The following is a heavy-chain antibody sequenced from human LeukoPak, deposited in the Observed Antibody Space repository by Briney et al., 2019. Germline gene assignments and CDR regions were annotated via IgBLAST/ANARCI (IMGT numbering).Heavy chain of an antibody. D-gene: IGHD3-10*01. CDR3: AKDRSGIILVRGVISPIDY. V-gene: IGHV3-23*01. J-gene: IGHJ4*02. CDR1: GFTFSDYA. CDR2: ISGSGGST. Sequence: PGGSLRLSCAASGFTFSDYAMSWVRQAPGKGLEWVSGISGSGGSTYYVDSVKGRFTISRDNSKNTLYLQMNSLRAEDTAVYYCAKDRSGIILVRGVISPIDYWGQGTLVTVSS.